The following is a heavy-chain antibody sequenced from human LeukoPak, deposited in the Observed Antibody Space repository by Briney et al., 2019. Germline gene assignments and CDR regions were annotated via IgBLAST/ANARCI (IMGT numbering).Heavy chain of an antibody. J-gene: IGHJ4*02. D-gene: IGHD6-19*01. Sequence: GGSLRLSCAASGFTFDDYGMSWVRQAPGKGLEWVSGINWNGGSTGYADSVKGRFTISRDNAKNSLYLQVNSLRAEDTALYYWARSPYSRGWYKGSNPRGDFDYWGQGTLVTVSS. V-gene: IGHV3-20*04. CDR1: GFTFDDYG. CDR3: ARSPYSRGWYKGSNPRGDFDY. CDR2: INWNGGST.